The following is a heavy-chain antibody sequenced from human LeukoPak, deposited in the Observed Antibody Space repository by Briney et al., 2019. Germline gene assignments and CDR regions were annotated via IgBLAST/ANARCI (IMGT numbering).Heavy chain of an antibody. D-gene: IGHD6-13*01. V-gene: IGHV1-69*04. CDR2: IIPILGIA. CDR3: ARAGWSSSGYYYYGMGV. CDR1: GGTFSSYA. J-gene: IGHJ6*02. Sequence: ASVKVSCKASGGTFSSYAISWVRQAPGQGLEWMGRIIPILGIANYAQKFQGRVTITADKSTSTAYMELSSLRSEDTAVYYRARAGWSSSGYYYYGMGVWGQGTTVTVSS.